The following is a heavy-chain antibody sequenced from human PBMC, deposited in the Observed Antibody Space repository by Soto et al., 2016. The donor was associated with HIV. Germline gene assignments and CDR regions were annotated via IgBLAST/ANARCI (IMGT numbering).Heavy chain of an antibody. V-gene: IGHV1-2*02. J-gene: IGHJ1*01. D-gene: IGHD3-9*01. Sequence: QVQLVQSGAEVRRPGASIKVSCRVFGYSVTAYYIHWLRQAPGQGLEWMGWINPKSGVTNSAQKFRDGVALAWDTSTDTAHLQFSRLTSDDTAIYYCARSAAESNYFDHW. CDR1: GYSVTAYY. CDR3: ARSAAESNYFDH. CDR2: INPKSGVT.